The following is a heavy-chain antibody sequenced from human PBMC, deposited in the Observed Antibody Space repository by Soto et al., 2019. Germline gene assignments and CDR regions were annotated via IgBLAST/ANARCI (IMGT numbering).Heavy chain of an antibody. CDR3: ARPRGDGYNYYYYGMDV. J-gene: IGHJ6*02. Sequence: PGGSLRLSCAASGFTFSSYAMHWVRQAPGKGLEWVAVISYDGSNKYYADSVKGRFTISRDNSKNTLCLQMNSLRAEDTAVYYCARPRGDGYNYYYYGMDVWGQGTTVTVSS. D-gene: IGHD3-10*01. CDR2: ISYDGSNK. V-gene: IGHV3-30-3*01. CDR1: GFTFSSYA.